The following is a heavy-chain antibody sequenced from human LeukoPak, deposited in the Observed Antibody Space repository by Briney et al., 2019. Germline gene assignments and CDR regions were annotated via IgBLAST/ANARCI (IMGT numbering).Heavy chain of an antibody. D-gene: IGHD3-22*01. CDR1: GGSISSGGYY. CDR2: IYYSGST. J-gene: IGHJ4*02. Sequence: NTSETLSLTCTVSGGSISSGGYYWSWIRQHPGKGLEWIGYIYYSGSTYYNPSLKSRVTISVDTSKNQFSLKLSSVTAADTAVYYCARADYYDSSGYRQKRGGFDYWGQGTLVTVSS. CDR3: ARADYYDSSGYRQKRGGFDY. V-gene: IGHV4-31*03.